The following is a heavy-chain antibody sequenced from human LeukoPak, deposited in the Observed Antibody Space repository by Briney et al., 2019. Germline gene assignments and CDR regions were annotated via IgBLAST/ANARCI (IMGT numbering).Heavy chain of an antibody. J-gene: IGHJ4*02. CDR3: TRHTTEGDSSYAY. V-gene: IGHV3-73*01. D-gene: IGHD3-22*01. CDR2: IRSKANSYAT. Sequence: GGSLRLSCAASGFTFSGSAMHWVRQASGKGLEWVGRIRSKANSYATAYAASVKGRFTISRDDSKNTAYLQMNSLKTEDTAVYYCTRHTTEGDSSYAYWGQGTLVTVSS. CDR1: GFTFSGSA.